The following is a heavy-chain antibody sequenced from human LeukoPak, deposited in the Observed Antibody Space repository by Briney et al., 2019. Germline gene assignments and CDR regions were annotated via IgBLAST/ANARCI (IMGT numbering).Heavy chain of an antibody. D-gene: IGHD2-15*01. CDR2: ISYEGSNK. CDR1: GFTFSSYG. CDR3: AKDQRRYCSGGSCNADY. Sequence: GGSLRLSRAASGFTFSSYGMHCVREAPGKGLVWVAVISYEGSNKYYADSVKGRFTISRDNSNNMLDLQMSSLGAEDTAVYYCAKDQRRYCSGGSCNADYWGQGTLVTVSS. V-gene: IGHV3-30*18. J-gene: IGHJ4*02.